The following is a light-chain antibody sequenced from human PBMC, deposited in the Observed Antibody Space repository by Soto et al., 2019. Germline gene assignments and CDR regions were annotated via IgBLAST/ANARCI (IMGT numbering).Light chain of an antibody. CDR1: QGISNY. CDR3: QKYNSAPV. Sequence: DIQMTQSPSSLSASVGDRVTITCRASQGISNYLAWYQQKPGKVPKLLIYAASTLQSGVPSRFSGSGSGTDFTLTISSLQPEDVATYYCQKYNSAPVFGHGTKLEIK. CDR2: AAS. J-gene: IGKJ2*01. V-gene: IGKV1-27*01.